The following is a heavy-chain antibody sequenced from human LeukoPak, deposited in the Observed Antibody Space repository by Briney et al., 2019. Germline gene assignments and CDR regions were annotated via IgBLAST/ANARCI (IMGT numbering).Heavy chain of an antibody. D-gene: IGHD2-8*01. CDR3: ARGQVARMLYLDY. Sequence: PSETLSLTCTVSGGSISSYYWSWSRQPPGKGLEWIGYIYYSGSTNYNPSLKSRVTISVDTSKNQFSLKLSSVTAADTAVYYCARGQVARMLYLDYWGQGTLVTVSS. CDR2: IYYSGST. V-gene: IGHV4-59*01. J-gene: IGHJ4*02. CDR1: GGSISSYY.